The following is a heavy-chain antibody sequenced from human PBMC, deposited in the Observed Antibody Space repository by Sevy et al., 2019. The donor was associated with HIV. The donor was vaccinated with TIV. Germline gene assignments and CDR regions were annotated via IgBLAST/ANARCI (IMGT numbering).Heavy chain of an antibody. V-gene: IGHV3-53*01. CDR1: GFTVSSNY. Sequence: GGSLRLSCTASGFTVSSNYMTWVRQAPGKGLEWVSVVYSNGSPLYADSVMGRFTIPRDNSKNTLYLQMNSLRAEDTAVYYCARDRGGIPFDSWGQGTLVTGSS. CDR2: VYSNGSP. D-gene: IGHD3-10*01. CDR3: ARDRGGIPFDS. J-gene: IGHJ4*02.